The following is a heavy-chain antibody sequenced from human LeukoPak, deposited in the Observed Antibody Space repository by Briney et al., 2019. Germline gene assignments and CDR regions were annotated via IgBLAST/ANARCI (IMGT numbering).Heavy chain of an antibody. CDR1: GFTFNSYS. CDR2: ISSSSSYI. CDR3: ARDKEDYYDSSGYPDY. J-gene: IGHJ4*02. Sequence: PGGSLRLSCAASGFTFNSYSMNWVRQAPGKGLEWVSSISSSSSYIYYADSVKGRFTISRDNAKNSLYLQMNSLRAEDTAVYYCARDKEDYYDSSGYPDYWGQGTLVTVSS. D-gene: IGHD3-22*01. V-gene: IGHV3-21*01.